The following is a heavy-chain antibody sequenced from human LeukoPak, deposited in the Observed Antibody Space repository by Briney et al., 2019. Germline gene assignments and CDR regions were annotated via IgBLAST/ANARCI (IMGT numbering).Heavy chain of an antibody. CDR1: GFTFSSYD. J-gene: IGHJ3*02. D-gene: IGHD3-10*01. V-gene: IGHV3-13*01. Sequence: PGGSLRLSCAASGFTFSSYDMHWVRQATGKGLEWVSAIGTAGDTYYPGSVKGRFTISRENAKNSLYLQMNSLRAGDTAVYYCARARSGFGELLDDAFDIWGRGTMVTVSS. CDR2: IGTAGDT. CDR3: ARARSGFGELLDDAFDI.